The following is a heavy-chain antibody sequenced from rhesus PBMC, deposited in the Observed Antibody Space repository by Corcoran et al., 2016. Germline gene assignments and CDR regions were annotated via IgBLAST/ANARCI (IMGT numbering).Heavy chain of an antibody. CDR3: ARDAPGRYWGGFDY. D-gene: IGHD3-40*01. J-gene: IGHJ4*01. CDR2: ISYTGGST. CDR1: GFSFSDHY. V-gene: IGHV3S18*01. Sequence: EVQLVESGGGLAKPGGSLRLSCAASGFSFSDHYWYGVRQAPGKGLEWVSGISYTGGSTYYADSVKGRFTISRENAKNPLYLQMDSLRAEDTAVYYCARDAPGRYWGGFDYWGQGVLVTVSS.